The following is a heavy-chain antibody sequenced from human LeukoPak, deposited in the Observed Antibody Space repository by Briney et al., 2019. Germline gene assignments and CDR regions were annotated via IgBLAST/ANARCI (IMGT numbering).Heavy chain of an antibody. CDR2: IYHSGST. J-gene: IGHJ3*02. D-gene: IGHD3-22*01. V-gene: IGHV4-59*12. CDR3: ARKSITMIVDAFDI. CDR1: GGSISSYY. Sequence: PSETLSLTCTVSGGSISSYYWSWIRQPPGKGLEWIGEIYHSGSTNYNPSLKSRVTISVDKSKNQFSLKLSSVTAADTAVYYCARKSITMIVDAFDIWGQGTMVTVSS.